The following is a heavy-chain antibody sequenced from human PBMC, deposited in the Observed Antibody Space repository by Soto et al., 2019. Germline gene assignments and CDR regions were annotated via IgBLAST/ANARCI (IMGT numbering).Heavy chain of an antibody. CDR1: GGSISSGGYY. J-gene: IGHJ4*02. D-gene: IGHD6-19*01. CDR2: IYYSGST. Sequence: PSETLSLTCTVSGGSISSGGYYWSWIRQLPGKGLEWIGYIYYSGSTNYNPSLRSRVTISVDTSKKQFSLKLSSVTAADTAVYYCARVDPLSGWEDYWGQGTLVTVSS. CDR3: ARVDPLSGWEDY. V-gene: IGHV4-31*03.